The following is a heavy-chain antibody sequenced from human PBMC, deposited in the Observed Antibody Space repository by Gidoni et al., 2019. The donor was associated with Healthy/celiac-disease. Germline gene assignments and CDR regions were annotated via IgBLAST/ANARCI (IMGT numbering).Heavy chain of an antibody. CDR1: GFTFSRYC. CDR3: ARQGDYCGGDCYAPLGY. D-gene: IGHD2-21*01. Sequence: QVQLVESGGGVVQPGRSLRLSFAASGFTFSRYCMHWVRQAPGKGMEWVAVIWYDGSNKYYADAVKGRFTISRDNSKNTLYLKMNSRRAEDTAVYYCARQGDYCGGDCYAPLGYWGQGTLVTVSS. V-gene: IGHV3-33*01. J-gene: IGHJ4*02. CDR2: IWYDGSNK.